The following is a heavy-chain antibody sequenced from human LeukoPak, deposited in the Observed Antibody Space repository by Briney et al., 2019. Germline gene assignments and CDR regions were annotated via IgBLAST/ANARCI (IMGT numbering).Heavy chain of an antibody. CDR2: ISGSGGST. Sequence: GGSLRLSCAASGFTFSSYAMSWVRQAPGKGLEWVSAISGSGGSTYYADSVKGRFTISRDSSKNTLYLQMNSLRAEDTAVYYCAKVEYDFWSGYLDYWGQGTLVTVSS. CDR3: AKVEYDFWSGYLDY. J-gene: IGHJ4*02. V-gene: IGHV3-23*01. D-gene: IGHD3-3*01. CDR1: GFTFSSYA.